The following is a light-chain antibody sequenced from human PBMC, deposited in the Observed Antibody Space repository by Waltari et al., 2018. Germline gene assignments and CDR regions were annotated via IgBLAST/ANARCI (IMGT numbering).Light chain of an antibody. J-gene: IGLJ2*01. V-gene: IGLV3-21*04. CDR2: YDS. Sequence: SYELTQPPSVSVAPGKTAWITCGGDNIGSKSVHWYQQRPGQAPVLVISYDSDRPSGIPERFSGSNSGNTATLTISWVEAEDEADYYCLVWHSTIDHQGVFGGGTKLTVL. CDR1: NIGSKS. CDR3: LVWHSTIDHQGV.